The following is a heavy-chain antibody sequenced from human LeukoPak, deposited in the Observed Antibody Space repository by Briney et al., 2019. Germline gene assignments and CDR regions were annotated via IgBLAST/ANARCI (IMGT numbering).Heavy chain of an antibody. J-gene: IGHJ4*02. D-gene: IGHD6-13*01. CDR2: IYYSGST. CDR3: ASGEAAAILSFDY. CDR1: GGSISSSSYY. V-gene: IGHV4-39*07. Sequence: SETLSLTCTVSGGSISSSSYYWGWIRQPPGKGLEWIGSIYYSGSTYYNPSLKSRVTISVDTSKNQFSLKLSSVTAADTAVYYCASGEAAAILSFDYWGQGTPVTVSS.